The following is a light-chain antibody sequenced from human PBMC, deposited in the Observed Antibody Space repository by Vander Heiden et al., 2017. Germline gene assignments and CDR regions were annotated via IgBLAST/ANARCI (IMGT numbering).Light chain of an antibody. Sequence: FKLTQPHPVPESPGKTVTISCTASSGSIASNYVQWYQQRPGSAPTTVIYEDKYRPSGVPDRFSGSIDSSSNSASLTISGLKTEDEGDYFCQTYDSNNWVFGGGTKLTVL. CDR2: EDK. CDR3: QTYDSNNWV. V-gene: IGLV6-57*02. CDR1: SGSIASNY. J-gene: IGLJ3*02.